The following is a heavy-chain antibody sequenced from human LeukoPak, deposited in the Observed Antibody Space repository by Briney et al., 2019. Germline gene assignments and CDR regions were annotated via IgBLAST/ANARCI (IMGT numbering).Heavy chain of an antibody. Sequence: PGGSLRLSCAASGFTFTTYCMNWVRQAPGKGLEWVSAISGSGGSTYYADSVKGRFTISRDNSKNTLYLQMNSLRAGDTAVYYCAKDPSGSGSAQYDYWGQGTLVTVSS. CDR2: ISGSGGST. V-gene: IGHV3-23*01. CDR1: GFTFTTYC. D-gene: IGHD3-10*01. J-gene: IGHJ4*02. CDR3: AKDPSGSGSAQYDY.